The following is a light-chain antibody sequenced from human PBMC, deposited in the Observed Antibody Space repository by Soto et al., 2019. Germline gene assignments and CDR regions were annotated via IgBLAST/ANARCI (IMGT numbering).Light chain of an antibody. CDR3: QQYNNWLPVT. CDR2: GAS. J-gene: IGKJ5*01. Sequence: EIVLTQSPGTLSLSPGERSTLACRASQSVSSSHLAWYQQKPGQAPRLLIYGASTRATGIPARFSGSGSGTEFTLTISSLQSEDFAVYYCQQYNNWLPVTFGQGTRLEI. CDR1: QSVSSSH. V-gene: IGKV3-15*01.